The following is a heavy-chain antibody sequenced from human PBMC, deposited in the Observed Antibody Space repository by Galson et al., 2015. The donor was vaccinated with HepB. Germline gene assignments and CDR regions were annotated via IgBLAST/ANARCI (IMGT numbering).Heavy chain of an antibody. CDR2: ISSTGTTM. J-gene: IGHJ2*01. CDR3: ARVYFGSGSSPAYWYFDL. D-gene: IGHD3-10*01. CDR1: GFTFSSYT. Sequence: SLRLSCAASGFTFSSYTMHWVRQAPGKGLESVSYISSTGTTMYYADSAKGRFTISRDNAQNSLYLQMNSLRDEDTAVYYCARVYFGSGSSPAYWYFDLWGRGALVTVSS. V-gene: IGHV3-48*02.